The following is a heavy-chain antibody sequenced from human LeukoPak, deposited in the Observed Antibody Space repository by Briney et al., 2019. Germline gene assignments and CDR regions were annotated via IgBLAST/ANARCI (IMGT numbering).Heavy chain of an antibody. V-gene: IGHV3-7*01. J-gene: IGHJ3*01. CDR2: IKEDGSEE. CDR1: GFTFSSYW. CDR3: ARDWLAGNPYHTFDL. D-gene: IGHD3-22*01. Sequence: GSLRLSCAASGFTFSSYWMSWVRQAPGKGLECVANIKEDGSEEYYVDSVKGRFSISRDNAKNSLYLQMNSLRAEDTAVYYCARDWLAGNPYHTFDLWGKGTMVTVSS.